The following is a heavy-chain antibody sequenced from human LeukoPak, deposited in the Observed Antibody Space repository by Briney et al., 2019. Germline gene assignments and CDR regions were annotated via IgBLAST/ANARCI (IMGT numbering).Heavy chain of an antibody. CDR1: GFTFSSSA. CDR2: ISASGGST. D-gene: IGHD6-19*01. V-gene: IGHV3-23*01. J-gene: IGHJ4*02. Sequence: GGSLRLSCAASGFTFSSSAMSWVRQVPGKGLEWVSGISASGGSTSYADSVRGRFTISRDNSKNTLYLQTNSLRAEDTAVYYCAKESQRHSGWYDYWGQGTLVTVSS. CDR3: AKESQRHSGWYDY.